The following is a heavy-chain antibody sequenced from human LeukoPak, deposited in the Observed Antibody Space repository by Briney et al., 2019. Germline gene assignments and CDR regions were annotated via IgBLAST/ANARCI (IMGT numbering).Heavy chain of an antibody. V-gene: IGHV3-30*02. Sequence: GGSLRLSCAASGFTFSSYGMHWVRQAPGKGLEWVAFIRYDGSNKYYADSVKGRFTISRDNSKNTLYLQMNSLRAEDTAVYYCAKDDFVGRWYGIDYWGQGTLVTVSS. D-gene: IGHD3-16*01. CDR1: GFTFSSYG. CDR2: IRYDGSNK. J-gene: IGHJ4*02. CDR3: AKDDFVGRWYGIDY.